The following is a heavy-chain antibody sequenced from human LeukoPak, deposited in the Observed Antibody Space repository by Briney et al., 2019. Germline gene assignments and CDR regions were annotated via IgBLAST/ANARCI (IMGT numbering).Heavy chain of an antibody. J-gene: IGHJ5*02. CDR2: INHSGST. D-gene: IGHD2-2*01. CDR3: ARGPLGYCSSTSCLRFDP. Sequence: PSETLSLTCAVYGGSFSGYYWSWIRQPPGKGLEWIGGINHSGSTNYNPSLKSRVTISVDTSKNQFSLKLSSVTAADTAVYYCARGPLGYCSSTSCLRFDPWGQGTLVTVSS. V-gene: IGHV4-34*01. CDR1: GGSFSGYY.